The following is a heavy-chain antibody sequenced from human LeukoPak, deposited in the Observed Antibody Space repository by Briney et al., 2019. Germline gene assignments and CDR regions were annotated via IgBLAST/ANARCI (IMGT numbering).Heavy chain of an antibody. Sequence: GGSLRLSCVGSGFTFSYYSMNWLRQAPGKALEWVASISRSSTYIVYADSVKGRFTISRDDAKNSVYLQMNSLRVEDTAVHYCARFETRGTGDFDNWGQGTLVTVSS. CDR3: ARFETRGTGDFDN. CDR2: ISRSSTYI. V-gene: IGHV3-21*01. J-gene: IGHJ4*02. CDR1: GFTFSYYS. D-gene: IGHD3/OR15-3a*01.